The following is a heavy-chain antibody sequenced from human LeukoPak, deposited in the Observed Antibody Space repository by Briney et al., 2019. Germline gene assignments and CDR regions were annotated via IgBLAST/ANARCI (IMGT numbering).Heavy chain of an antibody. CDR2: INQSGST. D-gene: IGHD6-13*01. Sequence: SETLSLTCAVYGGSFSGYYWSWIRQPPGKGLEWIGEINQSGSTNYNPSLKSRVTISVDTSKNQFSLKLSSVTAADTAVYYCARIGPAGHYYGMDVWGQGTTVTVSS. CDR1: GGSFSGYY. V-gene: IGHV4-34*01. CDR3: ARIGPAGHYYGMDV. J-gene: IGHJ6*02.